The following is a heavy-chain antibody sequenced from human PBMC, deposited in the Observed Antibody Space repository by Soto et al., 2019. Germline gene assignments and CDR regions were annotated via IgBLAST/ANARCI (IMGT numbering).Heavy chain of an antibody. CDR1: GYTFTSHD. CDR3: TRGTEKEYWLTAYAFDI. CDR2: MNPDSGDA. D-gene: IGHD3-9*01. V-gene: IGHV1-8*01. J-gene: IGHJ3*02. Sequence: AAVKVSCKASGYTFTSHDINWGRQAAGQGLEWMGWMNPDSGDAGFAQKFQGRVTLTRNTSVTTAYMEMNSLRSEDTAVYSCTRGTEKEYWLTAYAFDIWGQGTMVTASS.